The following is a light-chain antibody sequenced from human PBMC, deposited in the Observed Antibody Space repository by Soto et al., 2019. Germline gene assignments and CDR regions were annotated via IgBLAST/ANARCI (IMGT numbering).Light chain of an antibody. CDR1: GTDVGGYNF. V-gene: IGLV2-14*01. Sequence: QSALTQPASVSGSPGQSVAISCTGTGTDVGGYNFVSWYQQYPGKVPKLIIYEVNNRPSGVSNRFTGSKSGNTASPTISGLQAEDEADYYCTSYTSSSTLAFGEGTKLTVL. CDR3: TSYTSSSTLA. J-gene: IGLJ2*01. CDR2: EVN.